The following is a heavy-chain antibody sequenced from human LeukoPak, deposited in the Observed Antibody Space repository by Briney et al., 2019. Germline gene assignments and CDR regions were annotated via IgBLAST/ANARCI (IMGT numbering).Heavy chain of an antibody. J-gene: IGHJ4*02. CDR1: GGSISSYC. V-gene: IGHV4-4*07. CDR3: ARGTYYYDSTFDY. CDR2: IYTSGST. D-gene: IGHD3-22*01. Sequence: SETLSLTCTVSGGSISSYCWSWIRQPAGKGLEWIGRIYTSGSTNYNPSLKSRVTMSVDTSKNQFSLKLSSVTAADTAVYYCARGTYYYDSTFDYWGQGTLVTVSS.